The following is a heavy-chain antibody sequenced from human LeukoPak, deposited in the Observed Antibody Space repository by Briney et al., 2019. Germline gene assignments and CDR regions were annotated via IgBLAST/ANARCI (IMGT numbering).Heavy chain of an antibody. CDR3: ASTHCASPSCYSYYYSGLDV. CDR2: IYYSGSA. D-gene: IGHD2-2*01. V-gene: IGHV4-30-4*01. CDR1: GGSISSGDYY. J-gene: IGHJ6*02. Sequence: SETLSLTCTVSGGSISSGDYYWSWIRQPPGKGLEWIGYIYYSGSAYYNPSLMSRVSISIDTSENQFSLKLSSVTAADTAVYYCASTHCASPSCYSYYYSGLDVWGQGTTVIVSS.